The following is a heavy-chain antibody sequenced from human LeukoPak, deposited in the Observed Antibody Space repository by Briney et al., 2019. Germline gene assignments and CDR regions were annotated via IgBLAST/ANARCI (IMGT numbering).Heavy chain of an antibody. CDR2: ISTGGNDI. CDR1: GFSFSKFE. Sequence: PGGALRLSCAASGFSFSKFEMNGVRQAPGKGLEGLSYISTGGNDINYADSVKGRVTISRDNAKNSRDLQMNSLRPEETAVYYCARHVGFGSVWPVWGQGTRVTVSS. J-gene: IGHJ4*02. D-gene: IGHD6-19*01. V-gene: IGHV3-48*03. CDR3: ARHVGFGSVWPV.